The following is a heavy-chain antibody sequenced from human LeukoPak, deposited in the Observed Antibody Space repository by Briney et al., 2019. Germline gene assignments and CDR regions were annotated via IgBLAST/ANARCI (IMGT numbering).Heavy chain of an antibody. V-gene: IGHV4-61*02. CDR3: ARTSGKYYWESHFDY. D-gene: IGHD1-26*01. J-gene: IGHJ4*02. Sequence: SETLSLTCTVSGGSISSGSYYWSWIRQPAGKGLEWIGRIYTSGSTNYNPSLKSRVTMSLDTSKNHFSLKLTSVTAADTAVYYCARTSGKYYWESHFDYWGQGTLVTVSS. CDR1: GGSISSGSYY. CDR2: IYTSGST.